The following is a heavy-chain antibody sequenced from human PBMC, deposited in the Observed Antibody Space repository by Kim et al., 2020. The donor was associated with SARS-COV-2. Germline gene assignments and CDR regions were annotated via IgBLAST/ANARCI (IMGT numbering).Heavy chain of an antibody. D-gene: IGHD3-10*01. CDR2: INTNTGNP. Sequence: ASVKVSCKASGYTFTSYAMNWVRQAPGQGLEWMGWINTNTGNPTYAQGFTGRFVFSLDTSVSTAYLQISSLKAEDTAVYYCARDWELLWFGQPDHRPVNWFDPWGQGTLVTVSS. CDR3: ARDWELLWFGQPDHRPVNWFDP. CDR1: GYTFTSYA. J-gene: IGHJ5*02. V-gene: IGHV7-4-1*02.